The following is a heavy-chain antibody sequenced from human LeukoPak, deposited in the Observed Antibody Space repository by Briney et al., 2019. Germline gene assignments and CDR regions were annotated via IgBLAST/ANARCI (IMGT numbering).Heavy chain of an antibody. CDR3: TRDRRITIFGVDPYYYYMDV. CDR2: IRSKAYGGTT. J-gene: IGHJ6*03. Sequence: PGGSLTLSCTASGFTFGDYAMSWVRQAPGKGLEWVGFIRSKAYGGTTEYAASVKGRFTISRDDSKSIAYLQMNSLKTEDTAVYYCTRDRRITIFGVDPYYYYMDVWGKGTTVTVSS. CDR1: GFTFGDYA. V-gene: IGHV3-49*04. D-gene: IGHD3-3*01.